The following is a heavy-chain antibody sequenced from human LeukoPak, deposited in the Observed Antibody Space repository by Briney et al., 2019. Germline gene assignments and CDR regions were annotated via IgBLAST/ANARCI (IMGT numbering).Heavy chain of an antibody. CDR3: ARPANLYYASDAFDI. J-gene: IGHJ3*02. CDR2: INPSGTDS. Sequence: ASVKVSCKASGYTFSTYYMHWVRQAPGQGLEWMGIINPSGTDSNYAQKLQGRVTMTTDTSTSTAYMELRSLRSDDTAVYYCARPANLYYASDAFDIWGQGTMVTVSS. V-gene: IGHV1-46*01. CDR1: GYTFSTYY. D-gene: IGHD3-16*01.